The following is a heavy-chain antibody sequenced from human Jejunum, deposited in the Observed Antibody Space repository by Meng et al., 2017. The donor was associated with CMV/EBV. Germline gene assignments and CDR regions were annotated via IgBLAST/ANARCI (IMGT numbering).Heavy chain of an antibody. D-gene: IGHD2-2*01. J-gene: IGHJ4*02. V-gene: IGHV5-51*01. Sequence: KSSVYSFTSYWFAGVRQMPGKGLEWMGIIYPGDSDTTYSPSFQGQVTMSADTSISTAYLQWGSLKTSDSGMYYCARQGSSSWYVDYWGQGALVTVSS. CDR2: IYPGDSDT. CDR1: VYSFTSYW. CDR3: ARQGSSSWYVDY.